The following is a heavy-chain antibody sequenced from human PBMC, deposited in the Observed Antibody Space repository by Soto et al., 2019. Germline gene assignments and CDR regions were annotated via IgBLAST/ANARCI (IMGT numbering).Heavy chain of an antibody. CDR2: MNPNSGNT. CDR1: GYTFTSYD. Sequence: ASVKVSCKASGYTFTSYDINWVRQATGQGLEWMGWMNPNSGNTGYAQKFQGRVTMTRNTSISTAYMELSSLRSEDTAVYYCARGPTWGTWKLELRSQDYWGQGTLVTVSS. J-gene: IGHJ4*02. CDR3: ARGPTWGTWKLELRSQDY. V-gene: IGHV1-8*01. D-gene: IGHD1-7*01.